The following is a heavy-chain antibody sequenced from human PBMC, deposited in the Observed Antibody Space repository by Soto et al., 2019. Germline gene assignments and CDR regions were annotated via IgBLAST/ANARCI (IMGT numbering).Heavy chain of an antibody. CDR2: IYHSGST. J-gene: IGHJ6*02. CDR3: ARDMDDFWSGYWYYGLDV. D-gene: IGHD3-3*01. V-gene: IGHV4-30-2*01. CDR1: GGSISSGGYS. Sequence: SETLSLTCAVSGGSISSGGYSWSWIRQPPGKGLEWIGYIYHSGSTYYNPSLKSRVTISVDTSKNQFSLKLSSVTAADTAVYYCARDMDDFWSGYWYYGLDVWGQGTTVT.